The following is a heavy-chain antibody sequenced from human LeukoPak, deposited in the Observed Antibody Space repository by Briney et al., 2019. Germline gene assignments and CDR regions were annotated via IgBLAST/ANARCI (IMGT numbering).Heavy chain of an antibody. J-gene: IGHJ4*02. CDR3: ARELPGYCSSTSCLTFDY. V-gene: IGHV1-2*04. Sequence: ASVKVSCKASGYTFTGYYMHWVRQAPGQGLEWMGWINPNSGGTNYAQKFQGWVIMTRDTSISTAYMELSRLRSDDTAVYYCARELPGYCSSTSCLTFDYWGQGTLVTVSS. CDR1: GYTFTGYY. CDR2: INPNSGGT. D-gene: IGHD2-2*01.